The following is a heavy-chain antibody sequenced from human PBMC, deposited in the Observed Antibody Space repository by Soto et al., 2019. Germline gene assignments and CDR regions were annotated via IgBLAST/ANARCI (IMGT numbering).Heavy chain of an antibody. J-gene: IGHJ4*02. CDR3: ARVDDYVWGSFRP. V-gene: IGHV1-18*04. Sequence: ASVKVSFKASGYTFTTHGISWLRQAPGQGLEWMGWISPYNGKTTYAQKVQGRVTMTTDTSTSTAYMELRGLRSDDTAVYYCARVDDYVWGSFRPWGQGTQVTVSS. CDR1: GYTFTTHG. D-gene: IGHD3-16*02. CDR2: ISPYNGKT.